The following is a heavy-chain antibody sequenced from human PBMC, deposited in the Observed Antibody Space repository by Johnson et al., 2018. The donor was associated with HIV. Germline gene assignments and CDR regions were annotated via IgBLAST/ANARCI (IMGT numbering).Heavy chain of an antibody. Sequence: QVQLVESGGGLVKPGGSLRLSCAASGFTFSDYYMSWIRQAPGKGPEWVSYITGSGTVVYYADSVKGRFTISRDNAKNSLYLQMNSLRAEDTAVYYCARASHSSGWYGRLGDASDIWGQGTMVTVSS. CDR3: ARASHSSGWYGRLGDASDI. V-gene: IGHV3-11*04. D-gene: IGHD6-19*01. J-gene: IGHJ3*02. CDR1: GFTFSDYY. CDR2: ITGSGTVV.